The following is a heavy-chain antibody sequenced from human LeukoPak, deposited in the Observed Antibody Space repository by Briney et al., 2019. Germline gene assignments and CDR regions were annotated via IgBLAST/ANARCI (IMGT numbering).Heavy chain of an antibody. D-gene: IGHD6-19*01. CDR1: GYTFTSYY. Sequence: GASVKVSCKASGYTFTSYYMHWVRQAPGQGLEWMGWINPNSGGTNYAQKFQGWVTMTRDTSISTAYMELSRLRSDDTAVYYCARAPPSGWSDYDYWGQGTLVTVSS. CDR2: INPNSGGT. CDR3: ARAPPSGWSDYDY. J-gene: IGHJ4*02. V-gene: IGHV1-2*04.